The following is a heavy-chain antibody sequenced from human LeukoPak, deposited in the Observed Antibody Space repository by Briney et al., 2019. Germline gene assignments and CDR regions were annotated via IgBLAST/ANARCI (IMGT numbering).Heavy chain of an antibody. D-gene: IGHD6-13*01. CDR2: IYSSGST. CDR1: GGSISSYY. CDR3: ARQPAATGTRGYFDF. V-gene: IGHV4-59*08. J-gene: IGHJ4*02. Sequence: SETLSLTCTVSGGSISSYYWSWIRQPPGKGLEWIGYIYSSGSTNYNPSLKSRVTISVDTSKNQFSLKLSSVTAADTAVYYCARQPAATGTRGYFDFWGQGTLVTVSS.